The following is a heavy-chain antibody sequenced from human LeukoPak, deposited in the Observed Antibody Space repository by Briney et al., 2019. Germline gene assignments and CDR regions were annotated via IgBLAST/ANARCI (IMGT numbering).Heavy chain of an antibody. J-gene: IGHJ4*02. Sequence: ASVKVSCKVSGYTLTELSMHWVRQAPGKGLEWMGGFDPEDGETIYAQKFQGRVTMTEDTSTDTAYMELSNLRSEDTAVYYCATDGPYTAMVKGGDYWGQGTLVTVSS. V-gene: IGHV1-24*01. CDR3: ATDGPYTAMVKGGDY. CDR1: GYTLTELS. CDR2: FDPEDGET. D-gene: IGHD5-18*01.